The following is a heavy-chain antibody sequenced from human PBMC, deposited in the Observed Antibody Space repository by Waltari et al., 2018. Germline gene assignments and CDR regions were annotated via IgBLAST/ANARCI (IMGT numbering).Heavy chain of an antibody. Sequence: QVQLQQSGPGLVKPSQTLSLTCAISGDSVSSNSAAWTWIRQSPSTGLEWPGRTYYRSKWYNDYAVSVKSRITINPDTSKNQFSLQLNSVTPEDTAVYYCARREYYYDSSGYYENWFDPWGQGTLVTVSS. CDR2: TYYRSKWYN. CDR3: ARREYYYDSSGYYENWFDP. J-gene: IGHJ5*02. V-gene: IGHV6-1*01. CDR1: GDSVSSNSAA. D-gene: IGHD3-22*01.